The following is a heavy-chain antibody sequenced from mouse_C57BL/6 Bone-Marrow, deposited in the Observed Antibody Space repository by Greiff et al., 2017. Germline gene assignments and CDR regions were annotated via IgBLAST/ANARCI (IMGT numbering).Heavy chain of an antibody. J-gene: IGHJ1*03. CDR2: IDPSDSET. CDR3: ARSPGDKYFDV. V-gene: IGHV1-52*01. D-gene: IGHD3-1*01. CDR1: GYTFTSYW. Sequence: QVQLQQPGAELVRPGSSVKLSCKASGYTFTSYWMHWVKQRPIQGLEWIGNIDPSDSETHYNQKFKDKATLTVEKSSSTAYMQLSSRTSKGSAVYYCARSPGDKYFDVCATGTTVTVAS.